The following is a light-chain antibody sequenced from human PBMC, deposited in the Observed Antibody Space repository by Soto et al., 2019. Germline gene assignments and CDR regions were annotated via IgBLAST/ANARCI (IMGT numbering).Light chain of an antibody. CDR3: QQYTTSSWT. J-gene: IGKJ1*01. Sequence: EIVLTQSPATLSLSPGERATLSCRASQSITRSLAWYQHKPGQAPRLLIYDASNRATGIPARFSGSGSGTDFTLTISSLEPEDFAVYYCQQYTTSSWTFGQGTKVEIE. CDR2: DAS. V-gene: IGKV3-11*01. CDR1: QSITRS.